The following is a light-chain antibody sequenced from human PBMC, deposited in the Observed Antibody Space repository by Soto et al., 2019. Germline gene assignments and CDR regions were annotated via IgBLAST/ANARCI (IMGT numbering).Light chain of an antibody. V-gene: IGKV1-5*01. CDR3: QQYNPSPLT. Sequence: DIQMTQSPSPLSASVGDRVTITCRASQTISNWLAWYQQKPGKAPKVLIFDASTLDGGVPSRFSGRRSGTDCNLTISSLQPSDFATYYCQQYNPSPLTVGGGTKVEI. CDR2: DAS. J-gene: IGKJ4*01. CDR1: QTISNW.